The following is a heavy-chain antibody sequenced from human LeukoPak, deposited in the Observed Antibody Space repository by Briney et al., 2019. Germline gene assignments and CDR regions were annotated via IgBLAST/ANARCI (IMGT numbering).Heavy chain of an antibody. CDR2: INSDGSST. CDR3: ARDPDIVVVPAAPPFDY. D-gene: IGHD2-2*01. CDR1: GFTFSSYW. Sequence: GGPLRLSCAASGFTFSSYWMHWVRQAPGKGLVWVSRINSDGSSTSYADSVKGRFTISRDNAKNTLYLQMNSLRAEDTAVYYCARDPDIVVVPAAPPFDYWGQGTLVTVSS. J-gene: IGHJ4*02. V-gene: IGHV3-74*01.